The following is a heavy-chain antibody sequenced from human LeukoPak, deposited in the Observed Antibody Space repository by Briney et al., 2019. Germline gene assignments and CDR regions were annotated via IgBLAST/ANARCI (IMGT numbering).Heavy chain of an antibody. CDR2: ISGSGDYT. V-gene: IGHV3-48*03. J-gene: IGHJ5*02. Sequence: PGGSLRLSCEASGFTFSNYEMNWVRQAPGKGLEWISYISGSGDYTYYADSVKGRFTISRDNAKNSVSVQMNNLRVEDTAVYHCVRDRAEGRAWVEFDPWGQGTVVTVS. CDR1: GFTFSNYE. CDR3: VRDRAEGRAWVEFDP.